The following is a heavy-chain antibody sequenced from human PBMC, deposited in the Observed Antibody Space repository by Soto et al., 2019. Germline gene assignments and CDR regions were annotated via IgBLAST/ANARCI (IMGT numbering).Heavy chain of an antibody. J-gene: IGHJ6*02. Sequence: EVQVVESGGGLVKPGGSLRLSCAASGFIFDSYNMNWVRQAPGKGLEWVSYITITSNIKYYADSVKGRFTISRENAKSSLYLQMNSLTVEDTAVYFCARKGYGDYGPMDVWGQGTTVTVSS. D-gene: IGHD4-17*01. CDR1: GFIFDSYN. V-gene: IGHV3-21*01. CDR2: ITITSNIK. CDR3: ARKGYGDYGPMDV.